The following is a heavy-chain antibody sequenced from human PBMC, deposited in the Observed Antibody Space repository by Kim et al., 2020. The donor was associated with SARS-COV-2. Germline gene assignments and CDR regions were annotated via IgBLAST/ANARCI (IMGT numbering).Heavy chain of an antibody. CDR2: INHSGST. Sequence: SETLSLTCAVYGGSFSGYYWSWIRQPPGKGLEWIGEINHSGSTNYNPSLKSRVTISVDTSKNQFSLKLSSVTAADTAVYYCASLGRPHDILTGYYVRAFDIWGQGTMVTVSS. CDR1: GGSFSGYY. D-gene: IGHD3-9*01. V-gene: IGHV4-34*01. CDR3: ASLGRPHDILTGYYVRAFDI. J-gene: IGHJ3*02.